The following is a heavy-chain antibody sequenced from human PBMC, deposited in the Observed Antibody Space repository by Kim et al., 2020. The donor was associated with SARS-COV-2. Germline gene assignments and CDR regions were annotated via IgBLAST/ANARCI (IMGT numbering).Heavy chain of an antibody. V-gene: IGHV3-30*02. D-gene: IGHD3-3*01. CDR3: AKEPNDFWAPTDDYFDY. J-gene: IGHJ4*02. Sequence: KGRVTISRDNSKHTLYLQMNSLRAEDTAVYYCAKEPNDFWAPTDDYFDYWGQGTLVTVSS.